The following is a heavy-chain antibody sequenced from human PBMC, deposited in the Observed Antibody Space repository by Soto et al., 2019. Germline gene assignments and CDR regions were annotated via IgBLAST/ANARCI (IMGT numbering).Heavy chain of an antibody. D-gene: IGHD6-19*01. CDR3: ARSDPIHIAVAVTVY. CDR2: IIPIFGTA. J-gene: IGHJ4*02. CDR1: GGTFSSYA. Sequence: ASVKVSCKASGGTFSSYAISWVRQAPGQGLEWMGGIIPIFGTANYAQKFQGRVTITADESTSTAYMELSSLRSEDTAVYYCARSDPIHIAVAVTVYWGQGTLVTVSS. V-gene: IGHV1-69*13.